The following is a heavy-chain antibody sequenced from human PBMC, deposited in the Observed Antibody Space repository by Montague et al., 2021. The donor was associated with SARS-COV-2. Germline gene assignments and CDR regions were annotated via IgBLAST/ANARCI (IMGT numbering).Heavy chain of an antibody. J-gene: IGHJ4*02. Sequence: CAISGDTVSSNSVARSWIRRSPSGGLEWLGRTYYRSKWYSDYAPSVRGRLAVNPDASKNEFSLELNYVTPEDTAVYYCLRYSGWFYFDFWGQGTLVTVSS. D-gene: IGHD6-19*01. CDR3: LRYSGWFYFDF. CDR1: GDTVSSNSVA. CDR2: TYYRSKWYS. V-gene: IGHV6-1*01.